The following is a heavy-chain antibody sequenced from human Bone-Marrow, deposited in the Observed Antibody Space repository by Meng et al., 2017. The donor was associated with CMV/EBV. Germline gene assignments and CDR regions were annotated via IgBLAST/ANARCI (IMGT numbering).Heavy chain of an antibody. Sequence: SETLSLTCTVSGGSISSSSYYWGWIRQPPGKGLEWIGSIYYSGSTYYNPSLKSRVTISVDTSKNQFSLKLSSVTAADTAVYYCARLRWELLGFEYWGQGTLVNVPS. V-gene: IGHV4-39*01. J-gene: IGHJ4*02. CDR3: ARLRWELLGFEY. CDR2: IYYSGST. D-gene: IGHD1-26*01. CDR1: GGSISSSSYY.